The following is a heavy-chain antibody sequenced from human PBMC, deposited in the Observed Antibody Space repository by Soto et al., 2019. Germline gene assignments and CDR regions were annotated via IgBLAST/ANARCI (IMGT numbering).Heavy chain of an antibody. CDR2: INSDGSST. J-gene: IGHJ6*02. D-gene: IGHD2-2*02. CDR1: GFAFSSYW. CDR3: ARGYCSSTSCYTLLYYYGMDV. V-gene: IGHV3-74*01. Sequence: VGSLRLSCAASGFAFSSYWMHWVRQAPGKGLVWVSRINSDGSSTSYADSVKGRFTISRDNAKNTLYLQMNSLRAEDTAVYYCARGYCSSTSCYTLLYYYGMDVWGQGTTVTVSS.